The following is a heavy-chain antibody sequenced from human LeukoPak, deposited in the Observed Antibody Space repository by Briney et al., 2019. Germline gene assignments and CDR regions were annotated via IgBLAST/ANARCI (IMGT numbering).Heavy chain of an antibody. J-gene: IGHJ6*02. D-gene: IGHD1-26*01. Sequence: SETLSLTCTVSGGSISSYYWSWIRQPAVKGLEWIGRIYTSGSTNYNPSLKSRVTMSVDTSKNQFSLKLSSVTAADTAVYYCARDLDSGSYSPYYYYGMDVWGQGTTVTVSS. CDR3: ARDLDSGSYSPYYYYGMDV. V-gene: IGHV4-4*07. CDR1: GGSISSYY. CDR2: IYTSGST.